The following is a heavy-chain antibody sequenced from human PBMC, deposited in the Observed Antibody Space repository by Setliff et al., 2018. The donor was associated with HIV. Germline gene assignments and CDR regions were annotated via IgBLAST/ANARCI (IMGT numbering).Heavy chain of an antibody. J-gene: IGHJ4*02. CDR3: ARFEVTPVTTRDS. D-gene: IGHD4-17*01. Sequence: PSETLSLTCAVYGGSFSGYYWTWIRQSPGKGLEWIGETNHGGNTNYNPSLKSRVIISEDTSKNQFSLKMKSVTAADSAVYYCARFEVTPVTTRDSWGQGTLVTVSS. CDR1: GGSFSGYY. CDR2: TNHGGNT. V-gene: IGHV4-34*01.